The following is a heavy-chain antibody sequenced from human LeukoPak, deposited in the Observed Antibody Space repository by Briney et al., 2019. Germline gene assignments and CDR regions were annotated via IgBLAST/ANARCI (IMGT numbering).Heavy chain of an antibody. CDR1: GGSFSGYY. CDR3: ARLCTNGVCHMGDY. D-gene: IGHD2-8*01. V-gene: IGHV4-34*01. J-gene: IGHJ4*02. CDR2: INHSGST. Sequence: SETLSLTCAVYGGSFSGYYWSWIRQPPGKGLEWIGEINHSGSTNYNPSLKSRVTISVDTSKNQFSLKLSSVTAADTAVYYCARLCTNGVCHMGDYWGQGTLVTVSS.